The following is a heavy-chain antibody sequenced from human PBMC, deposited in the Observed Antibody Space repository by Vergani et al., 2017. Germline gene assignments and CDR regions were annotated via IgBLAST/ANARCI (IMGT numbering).Heavy chain of an antibody. D-gene: IGHD3-10*01. Sequence: QVQLQQWGAGLLKPSETLSLTCAVYGGSFSGYYWSWIRQPPGKGLEWIGEINHSGSTNYNPSLKSRVTISVDTAKNQFSLMLSSVTAADPAVYYCAKVEPSRFGELFLLNYYYYYMDVWGKGTTVTVSS. CDR3: AKVEPSRFGELFLLNYYYYYMDV. J-gene: IGHJ6*03. CDR1: GGSFSGYY. CDR2: INHSGST. V-gene: IGHV4-34*01.